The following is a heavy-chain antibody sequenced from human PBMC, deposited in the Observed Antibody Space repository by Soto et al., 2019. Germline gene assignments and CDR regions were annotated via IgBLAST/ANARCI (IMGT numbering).Heavy chain of an antibody. CDR3: ARDVSSVTIVPYYYGMDV. V-gene: IGHV3-21*01. Sequence: PGGSLRLSCAASGFTFSSYSMNWVRQAPGKGLEWVSSISSSSSYIYYADSVKGRFTTSRDNAKNSLYLQMNSLRAEDTAVYYCARDVSSVTIVPYYYGMDVWGQGTTVTVSS. J-gene: IGHJ6*02. CDR2: ISSSSSYI. D-gene: IGHD4-17*01. CDR1: GFTFSSYS.